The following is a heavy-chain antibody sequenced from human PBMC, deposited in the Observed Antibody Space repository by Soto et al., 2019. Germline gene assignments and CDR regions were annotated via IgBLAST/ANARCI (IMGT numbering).Heavy chain of an antibody. CDR2: IFASGTAI. V-gene: IGHV3-48*03. J-gene: IGHJ4*02. D-gene: IGHD3-9*01. Sequence: GGSLRLSCVASGFTFSSYSMVWVRQAPGKGLEWVSYIFASGTAIYYADSVKGRFTVSRDNAKNSLFLLMNSLRAEDTAVYYCARDKDWAFDYWGQGTLVTVSS. CDR3: ARDKDWAFDY. CDR1: GFTFSSYS.